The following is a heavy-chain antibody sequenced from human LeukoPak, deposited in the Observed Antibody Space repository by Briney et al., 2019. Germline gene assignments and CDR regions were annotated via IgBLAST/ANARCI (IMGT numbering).Heavy chain of an antibody. CDR1: GFTFSSYG. CDR3: AKDVEYNWFDP. CDR2: ISYDGSNK. J-gene: IGHJ5*02. D-gene: IGHD1-1*01. Sequence: AGRSLRLSCAASGFTFSSYGMHWVRQAPGKGLEWVAVISYDGSNKYHADSVKGRFTISRDNSKNTLYLQMNSLRAEDTAVYYCAKDVEYNWFDPWGQGTLVTVSS. V-gene: IGHV3-30*18.